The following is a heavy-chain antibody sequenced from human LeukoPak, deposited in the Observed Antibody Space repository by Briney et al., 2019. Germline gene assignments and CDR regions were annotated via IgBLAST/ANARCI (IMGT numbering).Heavy chain of an antibody. CDR2: MNPRGGDT. V-gene: IGHV1-2*02. Sequence: GASVKVSCKTSGYSFTDYFMHWVRQAPGQGLECMGWMNPRGGDTNYAQKFQGRVTVTRDTSISTAYMELSRLRSDDTAVYYCARADHGTRSDGFYTLDYWGQGSLVTVSS. CDR3: ARADHGTRSDGFYTLDY. J-gene: IGHJ4*02. CDR1: GYSFTDYF. D-gene: IGHD2-2*02.